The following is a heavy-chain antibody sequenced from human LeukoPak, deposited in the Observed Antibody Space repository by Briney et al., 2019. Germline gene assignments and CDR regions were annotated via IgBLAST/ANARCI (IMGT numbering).Heavy chain of an antibody. Sequence: SETLSLTCTVSGGSISSNSDYWGWIRQPPGKGLEWIGSIYYSGSTNYNPSLKSRVTIPVDTSKNQFSLKLSSVTAADTAVYYCARGVVIAPQTFDYWGQGTLVTVSS. CDR2: IYYSGST. D-gene: IGHD2-21*01. CDR1: GGSISSNSDY. V-gene: IGHV4-39*07. J-gene: IGHJ4*02. CDR3: ARGVVIAPQTFDY.